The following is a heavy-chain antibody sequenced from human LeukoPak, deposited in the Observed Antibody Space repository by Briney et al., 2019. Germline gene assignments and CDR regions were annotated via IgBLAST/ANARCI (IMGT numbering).Heavy chain of an antibody. CDR3: ARVRFIAAAGYYFDY. CDR1: GGSISSYY. V-gene: IGHV4-59*01. CDR2: IYYSGST. D-gene: IGHD6-13*01. J-gene: IGHJ4*02. Sequence: PSETLSLTCTVSGGSISSYYWSWIRQPPGKGLEWIGYIYYSGSTNCNPSLKSRVTISVDTSKNQFSLKLSSVTAADTAVYYCARVRFIAAAGYYFDYWGQGTLVTVSS.